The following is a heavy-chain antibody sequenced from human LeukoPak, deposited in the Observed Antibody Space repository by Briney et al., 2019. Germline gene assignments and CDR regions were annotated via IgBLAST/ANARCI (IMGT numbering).Heavy chain of an antibody. Sequence: PSETLSLTCTVSGGSINTYFWSWIRQTPGKGLEWIGYRHHSGSTDYNPSLKSRDTTSLDPSKSQFSLRLTSLTSADTAVYFCARGLPVTASFYFDYWGQGTLVTVSS. D-gene: IGHD2-21*02. CDR1: GGSINTYF. J-gene: IGHJ4*02. CDR3: ARGLPVTASFYFDY. CDR2: RHHSGST. V-gene: IGHV4-59*01.